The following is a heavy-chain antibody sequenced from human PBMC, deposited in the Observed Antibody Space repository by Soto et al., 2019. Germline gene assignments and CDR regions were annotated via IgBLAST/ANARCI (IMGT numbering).Heavy chain of an antibody. J-gene: IGHJ5*02. CDR1: GFTFSSYA. CDR2: ISGSGGST. CDR3: AKDAGAGNGDGDWFGP. Sequence: GGSLRLSCAASGFTFSSYAMSWVRQAPGKGLEWVSAISGSGGSTYYADSVKGRFTISRDNSKNTLYLQMSSLRGDDTAFYYCAKDAGAGNGDGDWFGPCGQGTLVSVPS. V-gene: IGHV3-23*01. D-gene: IGHD2-8*01.